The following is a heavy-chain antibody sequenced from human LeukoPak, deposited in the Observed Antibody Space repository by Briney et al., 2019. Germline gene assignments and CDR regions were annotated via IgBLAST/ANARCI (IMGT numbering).Heavy chain of an antibody. Sequence: PGGSLRLSCAASGFTFSNYEMNWVRQAPGKGLEWVSHISTSGSTIYYADSVKGRFTISRDNAKNSLYLQMNSLRAEDTAVYYCARDGPAYYDSSGYSDYWGRGILVTVSS. J-gene: IGHJ4*02. CDR2: ISTSGSTI. V-gene: IGHV3-48*03. CDR3: ARDGPAYYDSSGYSDY. D-gene: IGHD3-22*01. CDR1: GFTFSNYE.